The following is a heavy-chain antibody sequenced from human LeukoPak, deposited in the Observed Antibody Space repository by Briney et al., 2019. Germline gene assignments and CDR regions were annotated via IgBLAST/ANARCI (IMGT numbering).Heavy chain of an antibody. CDR1: GGTFSSYA. Sequence: ASVKVSCKASGGTFSSYAISWVRQAPGQGLEWMGGIIPIFGTANYAQKFQGRVTITADESTSTAYMELSSLRSEDTAVYYCARGAGDYSWFDPWGQGTLVTVSS. J-gene: IGHJ5*02. D-gene: IGHD2-21*02. V-gene: IGHV1-69*13. CDR3: ARGAGDYSWFDP. CDR2: IIPIFGTA.